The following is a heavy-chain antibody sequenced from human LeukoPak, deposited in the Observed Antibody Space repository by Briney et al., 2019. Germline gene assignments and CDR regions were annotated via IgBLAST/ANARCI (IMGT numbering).Heavy chain of an antibody. J-gene: IGHJ5*02. CDR2: MNPNSGNT. CDR3: ASLYCSSTSCYPPFDP. D-gene: IGHD2-2*01. V-gene: IGHV1-8*01. Sequence: ASVKVSCXASGYTFTSYDINWVRQATGQGLEWMGWMNPNSGNTGYAQKFQGRVTMTRNTSISTAYMELSSLRSEDTAVYYCASLYCSSTSCYPPFDPWGQGTLVTVSS. CDR1: GYTFTSYD.